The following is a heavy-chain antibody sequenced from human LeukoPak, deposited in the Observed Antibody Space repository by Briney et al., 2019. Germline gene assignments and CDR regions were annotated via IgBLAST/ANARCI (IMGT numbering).Heavy chain of an antibody. Sequence: PGRSLRLSCAASGFTFSSYGMHRVRQSPGKGLEWVAVISYAVSNKYYADSVKGRFTISRDNSKNTLYLQMDSLRAEDTAVYYCAKANTAMSYFDYWGQGTLVTVSS. J-gene: IGHJ4*02. CDR1: GFTFSSYG. CDR3: AKANTAMSYFDY. D-gene: IGHD5-18*01. V-gene: IGHV3-30*18. CDR2: ISYAVSNK.